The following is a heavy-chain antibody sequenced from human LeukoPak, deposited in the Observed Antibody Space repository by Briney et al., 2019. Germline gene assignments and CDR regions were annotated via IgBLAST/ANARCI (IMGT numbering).Heavy chain of an antibody. CDR3: ARTSRRYYDSSGSVGGY. CDR2: ISSSSSTI. J-gene: IGHJ4*02. D-gene: IGHD3-22*01. V-gene: IGHV3-48*01. CDR1: GFTFSSYS. Sequence: PGGSLRLSCAASGFTFSSYSMNWVRQAPGKGLEWVSYISSSSSTIYYADSVKGRFTISRDNAKNSLYLQMNSLRAEDTAVYYCARTSRRYYDSSGSVGGYWGQGTLVTVS.